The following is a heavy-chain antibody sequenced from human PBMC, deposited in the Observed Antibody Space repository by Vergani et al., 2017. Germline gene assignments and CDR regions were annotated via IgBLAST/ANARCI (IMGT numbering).Heavy chain of an antibody. V-gene: IGHV4-61*01. Sequence: QVQLQESGPGLVKPSGTLSLTCAVSGGSISSSYYWSWIRQPPGKGLEWIGYIYYSGSTNYNPSLKSRVTISVDTSKNQFSLKLSSVTAADTAVYYCARSIYAFDYWGQGTLVTVSS. J-gene: IGHJ4*02. D-gene: IGHD6-6*01. CDR2: IYYSGST. CDR1: GGSISSSYY. CDR3: ARSIYAFDY.